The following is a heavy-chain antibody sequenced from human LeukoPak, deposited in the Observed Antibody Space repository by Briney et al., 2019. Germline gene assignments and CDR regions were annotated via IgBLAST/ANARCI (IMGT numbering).Heavy chain of an antibody. J-gene: IGHJ5*02. V-gene: IGHV5-10-1*01. D-gene: IGHD3-10*01. CDR1: GYSFTNYW. CDR2: IDPTDSYT. Sequence: GESLKISCKGSGYSFTNYWINWVRQLPGKGLEWMGRIDPTDSYTYYSPSFEGHVTISSDTSSSTAYLLRSRLEASDTVMYYWARQYYYVSGTYYNNCFDPWGQGTVVTVTS. CDR3: ARQYYYVSGTYYNNCFDP.